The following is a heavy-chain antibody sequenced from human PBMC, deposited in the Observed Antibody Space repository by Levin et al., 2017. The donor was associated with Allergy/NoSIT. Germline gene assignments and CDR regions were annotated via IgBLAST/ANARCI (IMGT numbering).Heavy chain of an antibody. D-gene: IGHD2-8*01. V-gene: IGHV4-30-2*01. J-gene: IGHJ4*02. Sequence: LRLSCTVSGASISTDNYSWSWIRQPPGKGLEWIGYIYHSGNTHYNPSFRSRVTMSVDMSKNQLSLKLTSVTAADTAVYYCARGGNEYAGSPADFDYWGPGTLATVSS. CDR1: GASISTDNYS. CDR3: ARGGNEYAGSPADFDY. CDR2: IYHSGNT.